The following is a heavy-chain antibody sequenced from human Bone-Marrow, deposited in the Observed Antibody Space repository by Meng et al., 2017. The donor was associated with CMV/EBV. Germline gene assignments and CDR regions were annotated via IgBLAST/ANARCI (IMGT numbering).Heavy chain of an antibody. J-gene: IGHJ5*02. CDR2: TYYRSKWYN. CDR1: GDSVSSNSAA. CDR3: ASELDIAAAGGGAFDP. D-gene: IGHD6-13*01. V-gene: IGHV6-1*01. Sequence: LRLSCAISGDSVSSNSAAWNWIRQSPSRGLEWLGRTYYRSKWYNDYAVSVKSRITINPDTSKNQFSLKLSSVTAADTAVYYCASELDIAAAGGGAFDPWGQGTLVTVSS.